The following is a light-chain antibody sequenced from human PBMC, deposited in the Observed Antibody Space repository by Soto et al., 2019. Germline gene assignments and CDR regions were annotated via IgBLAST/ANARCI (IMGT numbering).Light chain of an antibody. CDR2: DAS. CDR1: QSVSSY. CDR3: QQRGNWPLT. Sequence: EIVLTQSPATLSLSPGERATLSCRASQSVSSYFAWYQQKPGQAPRLLIYDASNRATGIPARFSGSGSGTDFTLTISSLEPEVFAVYYCQQRGNWPLTFGQGTKVEIK. V-gene: IGKV3-11*01. J-gene: IGKJ1*01.